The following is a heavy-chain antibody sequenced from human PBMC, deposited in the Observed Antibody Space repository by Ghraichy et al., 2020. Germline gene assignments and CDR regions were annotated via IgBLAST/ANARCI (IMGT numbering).Heavy chain of an antibody. CDR1: GFIFDNYA. Sequence: GGSLRLSCAASGFIFDNYAMHWVRQAPGTGMEWVSLISGDGGTTYYADSVKGRFTMSRDNSKKSLYLQMNGLRSDDTALYHCAKAGTRDGMDVWGQGTTVTVSS. CDR2: ISGDGGTT. V-gene: IGHV3-43*02. J-gene: IGHJ6*02. CDR3: AKAGTRDGMDV. D-gene: IGHD1-1*01.